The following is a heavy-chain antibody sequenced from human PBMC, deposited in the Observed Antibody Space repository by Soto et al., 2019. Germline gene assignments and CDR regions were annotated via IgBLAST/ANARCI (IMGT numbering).Heavy chain of an antibody. J-gene: IGHJ4*02. Sequence: GSLTLFSAASGFTFNNYYGHWVRQSPGKGLVWVSRIKTDGSVTTYADSVKGRFTISRDNAKNTLYLQMNSLRDEDTAVYFCERDGAAVGIHYDYWGQGTLVTVSS. V-gene: IGHV3-74*01. CDR1: GFTFNNYY. D-gene: IGHD6-13*01. CDR2: IKTDGSVT. CDR3: ERDGAAVGIHYDY.